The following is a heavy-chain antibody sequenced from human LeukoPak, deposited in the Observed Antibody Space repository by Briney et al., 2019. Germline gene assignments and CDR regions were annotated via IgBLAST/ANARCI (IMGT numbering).Heavy chain of an antibody. CDR2: INHSGNT. J-gene: IGHJ4*02. Sequence: PSETLSLTCAVYGGSFSGYYWSWLRQPPGKGLEWIGEINHSGNTNYNPSLKSRVTISLDTSKNQFSLKLSSVTAADTAVYYCARRGGQWLVRGLFDYWGQGTLVTVSS. D-gene: IGHD6-19*01. CDR3: ARRGGQWLVRGLFDY. CDR1: GGSFSGYY. V-gene: IGHV4-34*01.